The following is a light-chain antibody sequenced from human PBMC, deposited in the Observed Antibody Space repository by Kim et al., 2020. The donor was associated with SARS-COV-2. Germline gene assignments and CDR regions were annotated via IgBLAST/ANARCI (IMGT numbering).Light chain of an antibody. CDR3: NSRESGVNHVV. V-gene: IGLV3-19*01. CDR2: EKN. Sequence: LGQTGRITCQGDSLRSYYARWDQQKPGQAPVLVIYEKNNRPSGIPDRCAGSSSGNTASLTSTGAQAEDEADYYCNSRESGVNHVVFGGGTKLTVL. J-gene: IGLJ3*02. CDR1: SLRSYY.